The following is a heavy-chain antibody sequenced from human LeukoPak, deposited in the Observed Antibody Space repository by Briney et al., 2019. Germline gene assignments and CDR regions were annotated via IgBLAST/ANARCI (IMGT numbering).Heavy chain of an antibody. CDR1: GFTVSSNY. V-gene: IGHV3-53*01. CDR2: IYSGGST. D-gene: IGHD1-14*01. Sequence: GGSLRLSCAASGFTVSSNYMSWVRQAPGKGLEWVSVIYSGGSTYYADSVKGRFTISRDNSKSTLYLQMKSLRAEDTAVYYCAGPGGHRPYHFDYWGQGTLGTVSS. J-gene: IGHJ4*02. CDR3: AGPGGHRPYHFDY.